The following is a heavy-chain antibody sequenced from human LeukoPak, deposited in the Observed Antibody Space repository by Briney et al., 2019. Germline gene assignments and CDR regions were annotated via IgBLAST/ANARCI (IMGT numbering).Heavy chain of an antibody. CDR2: INHSGST. Sequence: KPSETLSLTCAVYGGSFSGYYWSWIRQPPGKGLEWIGEINHSGSTNYNPSLKSRVTISVDTSKNQFSLKLSSVTAADTAVYYCAANQEAYFDYWGQGTLVTVSS. CDR3: AANQEAYFDY. V-gene: IGHV4-34*01. CDR1: GGSFSGYY. J-gene: IGHJ4*02. D-gene: IGHD1-14*01.